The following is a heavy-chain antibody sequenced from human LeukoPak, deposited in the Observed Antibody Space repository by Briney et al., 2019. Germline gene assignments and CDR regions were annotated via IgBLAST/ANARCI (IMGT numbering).Heavy chain of an antibody. V-gene: IGHV3-30*18. D-gene: IGHD4-17*01. CDR1: GFSFISYG. Sequence: QAGGSLRLSCAASGFSFISYGMHWVRQAPGKGLEWVGVISDDGRNKKYADSVKGRFTISRDNSKDTLYLQMNSLRDEDTAVYYCANRPSDYGDYVTYFDYWGQGTLVTVSS. J-gene: IGHJ4*02. CDR2: ISDDGRNK. CDR3: ANRPSDYGDYVTYFDY.